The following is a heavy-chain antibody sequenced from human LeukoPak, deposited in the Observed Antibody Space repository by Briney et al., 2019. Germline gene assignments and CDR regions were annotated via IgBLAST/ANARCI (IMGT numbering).Heavy chain of an antibody. V-gene: IGHV3-23*01. D-gene: IGHD3-10*01. CDR1: GFTFSSYA. J-gene: IGHJ6*02. Sequence: AGGSLRLSCAASGFTFSSYAMSWVRQAPGKGLEWVSAISGSGGSTYYADSVKGRFTISRDNSKNTLYLQMNSLRAEDTAVYYCAKSVVRFGEFPYYYYGMDVWGQGTTVTVSS. CDR3: AKSVVRFGEFPYYYYGMDV. CDR2: ISGSGGST.